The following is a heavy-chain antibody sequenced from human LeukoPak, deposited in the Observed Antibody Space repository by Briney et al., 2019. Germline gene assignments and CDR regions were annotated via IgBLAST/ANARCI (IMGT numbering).Heavy chain of an antibody. Sequence: GESLKISCKGSGYSFTSYWIGWVRQMPGKGLEWMGFINPGDSATIYSPSFQGQVTMSADKSISTAFLQWTSLKASDTATYYCARPPGSTSSVLAYWGQGTPVSVSS. CDR1: GYSFTSYW. CDR3: ARPPGSTSSVLAY. J-gene: IGHJ4*02. D-gene: IGHD6-6*01. V-gene: IGHV5-51*01. CDR2: INPGDSAT.